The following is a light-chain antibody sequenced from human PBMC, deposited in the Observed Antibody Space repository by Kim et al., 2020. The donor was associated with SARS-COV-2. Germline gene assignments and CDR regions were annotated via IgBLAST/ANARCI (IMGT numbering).Light chain of an antibody. CDR3: QQYCSSPLYA. V-gene: IGKV3-20*01. CDR2: CSS. CDR1: PGVSHRY. J-gene: IGKJ2*01. Sequence: SPGERSPPPRRASPGVSHRYFAWYQQETGPAPRLLIYCSSRRATGIPDRVSGSGSWTGFTLPISRLGAEDFAVYFCQQYCSSPLYAFGKGTELEIK.